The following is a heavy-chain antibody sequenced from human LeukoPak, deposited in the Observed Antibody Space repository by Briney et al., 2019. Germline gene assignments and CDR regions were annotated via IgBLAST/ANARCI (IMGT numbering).Heavy chain of an antibody. D-gene: IGHD2-2*01. V-gene: IGHV3-23*01. Sequence: GGSLRLSCAASGFTFNNYAMSWVRQAPGKGLEWVSAISASGGTTYYADSVKGRFTISRDNSENTLFLQMNSLRAEDTAVYYCAKELREYCSSTSCPNWFDSWGQGTLVTVSS. J-gene: IGHJ5*01. CDR2: ISASGGTT. CDR1: GFTFNNYA. CDR3: AKELREYCSSTSCPNWFDS.